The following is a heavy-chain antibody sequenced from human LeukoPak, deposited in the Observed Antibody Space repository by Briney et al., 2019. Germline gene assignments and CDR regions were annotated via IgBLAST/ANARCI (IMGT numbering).Heavy chain of an antibody. CDR1: GGSFSGYY. V-gene: IGHV4-34*01. J-gene: IGHJ4*02. CDR3: ARGSGPDY. CDR2: INHSGST. Sequence: PSETLSLTCAVYGGSFSGYYWSWIRQPPGKGLEWIGEINHSGSTNYNPSLKSRVTISVDTSKNQFSLKLSSVTAADTAVYYCARGSGPDYWSQGTLVTVSS.